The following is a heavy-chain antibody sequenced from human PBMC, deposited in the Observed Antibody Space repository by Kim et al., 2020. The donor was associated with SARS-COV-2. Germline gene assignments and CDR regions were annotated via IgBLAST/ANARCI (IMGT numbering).Heavy chain of an antibody. J-gene: IGHJ6*02. CDR1: GFTFSSHD. CDR2: IGADGDT. D-gene: IGHD1-26*01. Sequence: GGSLRLSCAASGFTFSSHDMHWVRQATGKGLEWVSGIGADGDTYYLGSVRGRFTISRENAKNSLYLQLISLTVGDTAVYYCVRDLSGSNYYYGMDVWGQG. CDR3: VRDLSGSNYYYGMDV. V-gene: IGHV3-13*01.